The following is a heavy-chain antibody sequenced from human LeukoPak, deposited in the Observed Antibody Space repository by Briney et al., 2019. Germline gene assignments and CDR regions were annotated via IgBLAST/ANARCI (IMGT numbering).Heavy chain of an antibody. J-gene: IGHJ4*02. CDR1: GFTFSSYW. Sequence: PGGSLRLSCAVSGFTFSSYWMNWVRQAPGKGLEWVASIKQDGGEKSYVDSVKGRFTISRDNAKNSLYLQMSSLRAEDTAVYYCAKDREVGATYFDYWGQGTLVTVSS. V-gene: IGHV3-7*01. CDR2: IKQDGGEK. D-gene: IGHD1-26*01. CDR3: AKDREVGATYFDY.